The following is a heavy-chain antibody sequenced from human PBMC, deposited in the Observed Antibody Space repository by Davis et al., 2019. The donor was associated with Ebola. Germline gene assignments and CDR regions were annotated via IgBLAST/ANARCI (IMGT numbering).Heavy chain of an antibody. CDR2: INAGNGNT. CDR1: GGTFSSYA. J-gene: IGHJ4*02. Sequence: ASVKVSCKASGGTFSSYAISWVRQAPGQRLEWMGWINAGNGNTKYSQKFQGRVTITRDTSASTAYMELSSLRSEDTAVYYCAKIAAAGPDYWGQGTLVTVSS. D-gene: IGHD6-13*01. V-gene: IGHV1-3*01. CDR3: AKIAAAGPDY.